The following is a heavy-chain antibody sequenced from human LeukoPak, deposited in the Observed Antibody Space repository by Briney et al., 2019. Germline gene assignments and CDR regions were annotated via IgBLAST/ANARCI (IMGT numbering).Heavy chain of an antibody. D-gene: IGHD2-15*01. J-gene: IGHJ4*02. CDR3: AREVVSSPSYFDS. V-gene: IGHV3-23*01. CDR2: ISSGGGTT. Sequence: PGGSLRLSCAASGFTFSSYAMDWVRQAPGKGLEWVSAISSGGGTTYYAESVRGRFTISRDNSKNTLYLLMNSLIPEDTAVYYCAREVVSSPSYFDSWGQGTLVTVSS. CDR1: GFTFSSYA.